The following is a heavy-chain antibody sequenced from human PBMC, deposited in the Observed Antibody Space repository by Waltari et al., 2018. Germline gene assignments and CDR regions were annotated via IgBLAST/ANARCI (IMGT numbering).Heavy chain of an antibody. V-gene: IGHV4-39*07. J-gene: IGHJ3*02. CDR3: ARDPPVVDFDI. CDR1: GGSISSSSYY. CDR2: FSYSGST. Sequence: QLQLKESGPGLVKPSETLSLTCTVSGGSISSSSYYWGWIRQPPGKGLEWIASFSYSGSTYYNPSLKSRFTISLDTSKNQFSLGLSSVTAADTAFYYCARDPPVVDFDIWGQGTVVTVSS. D-gene: IGHD2-15*01.